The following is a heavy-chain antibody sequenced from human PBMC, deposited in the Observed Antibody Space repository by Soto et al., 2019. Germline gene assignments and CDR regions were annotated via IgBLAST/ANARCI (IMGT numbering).Heavy chain of an antibody. CDR3: ARDPGVGRFDP. D-gene: IGHD2-8*01. J-gene: IGHJ5*02. V-gene: IGHV1-69*06. CDR1: GGTFSSYA. Sequence: SVKVCCKASGGTFSSYAISWVRQAPGQGLEWMGGIIPIFGTANYAQKFQGRVTITADKSTSTAYMELSSLRSEDTAVYYCARDPGVGRFDPWGQGTLVTVSS. CDR2: IIPIFGTA.